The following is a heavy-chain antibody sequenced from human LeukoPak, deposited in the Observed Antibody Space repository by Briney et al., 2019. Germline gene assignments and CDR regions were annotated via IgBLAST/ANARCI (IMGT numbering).Heavy chain of an antibody. J-gene: IGHJ5*02. CDR3: ARIYSNYKNWFDP. D-gene: IGHD4-11*01. Sequence: PSETLSLTCTVSGCSISSHYWSWIRQPPGKGLEWVGYIYYSGSTNYNPSLKSRVTISVDTSKNQFSLKLSSVTAADTAVYYCARIYSNYKNWFDPWGQGTLVTVSS. CDR2: IYYSGST. CDR1: GCSISSHY. V-gene: IGHV4-59*11.